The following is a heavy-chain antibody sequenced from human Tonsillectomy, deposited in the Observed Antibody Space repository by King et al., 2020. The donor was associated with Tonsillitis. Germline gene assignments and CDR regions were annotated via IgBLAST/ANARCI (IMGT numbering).Heavy chain of an antibody. CDR1: GFSFSDYS. CDR3: ARDTPEDPIGASLEY. CDR2: IRSSSSII. J-gene: IGHJ3*01. V-gene: IGHV3-48*02. Sequence: VQLVESGGGLVQPGGSLRLSCAASGFSFSDYSMNWVRQAPGKGLEWISYIRSSSSIISYADSVKGRVTISRDNAKNLLYLQMNSLRDEDTAVYFCARDTPEDPIGASLEYWGQGRTVTVSS. D-gene: IGHD2-15*01.